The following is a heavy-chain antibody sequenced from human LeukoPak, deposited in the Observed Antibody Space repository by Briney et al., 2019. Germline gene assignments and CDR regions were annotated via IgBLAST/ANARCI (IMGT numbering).Heavy chain of an antibody. V-gene: IGHV4-34*01. CDR3: ARGPTYDSSGGDWFDP. Sequence: SETLSLTCAVYGGSFIGFHWNWIRQPPGKGLEWIGDINHSGSTNYNPSLTSRVTISVDTSKNQFSLKLSSVTAADTAVYYCARGPTYDSSGGDWFDPWGQGTLVTVSS. CDR2: INHSGST. CDR1: GGSFIGFH. J-gene: IGHJ5*02. D-gene: IGHD3-22*01.